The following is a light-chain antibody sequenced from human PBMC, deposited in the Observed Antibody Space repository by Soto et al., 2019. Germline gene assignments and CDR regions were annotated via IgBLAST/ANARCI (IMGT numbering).Light chain of an antibody. J-gene: IGKJ1*01. Sequence: DIQMTQSPSILSACVGYRVTITCRASQSISSWLAWYQQKPGKAPNLLIHKASHLESGVPSRFSGSGSGTEFTLTISSLQPDDFATYYCQQYNSHRAFGQGTKVDIK. CDR1: QSISSW. V-gene: IGKV1-5*03. CDR2: KAS. CDR3: QQYNSHRA.